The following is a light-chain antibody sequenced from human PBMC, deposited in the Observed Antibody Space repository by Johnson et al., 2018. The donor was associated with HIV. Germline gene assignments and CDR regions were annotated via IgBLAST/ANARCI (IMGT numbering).Light chain of an antibody. Sequence: QSVLTQPPSVSAAPGQKVTISCSGSSSNIGNNYVSWYQQLPGTAPKLLIYENNKRPSGIPDRFSGSKSGTSATLGITGVQTGDEADYYCGTWDSSLSGVFGTGTTVTVL. V-gene: IGLV1-51*02. CDR2: ENN. CDR3: GTWDSSLSGV. J-gene: IGLJ1*01. CDR1: SSNIGNNY.